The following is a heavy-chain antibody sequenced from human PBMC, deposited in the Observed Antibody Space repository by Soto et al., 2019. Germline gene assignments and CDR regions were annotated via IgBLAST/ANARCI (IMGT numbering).Heavy chain of an antibody. CDR2: VHHSWGS. CDR1: GGSISSYY. CDR3: ARQGFGPLHGLVDV. Sequence: QVQLQESGPGLVKPSETLSLSCTVSGGSISSYYWSWFRQSPGKRMEWIGYVHHSWGSSYNPSPHSRVAISLDTSKSQYSLKLTSVTATDTAVYYCARQGFGPLHGLVDVWGQGTTVTVSS. J-gene: IGHJ6*02. D-gene: IGHD3-10*01. V-gene: IGHV4-59*08.